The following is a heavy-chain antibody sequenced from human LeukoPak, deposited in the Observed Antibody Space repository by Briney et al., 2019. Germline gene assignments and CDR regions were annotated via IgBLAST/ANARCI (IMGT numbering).Heavy chain of an antibody. Sequence: GGSLRLSCAASGFTVSSNYMSWVRQAPGKGLERVSVIYSGGSTYYADSVKGRFTISRANSKNTLYLQMNSLRAEDTAVYYCARDRGGSSWYYFDYWGQGTLVTVSS. CDR2: IYSGGST. CDR1: GFTVSSNY. J-gene: IGHJ4*02. D-gene: IGHD6-13*01. V-gene: IGHV3-66*01. CDR3: ARDRGGSSWYYFDY.